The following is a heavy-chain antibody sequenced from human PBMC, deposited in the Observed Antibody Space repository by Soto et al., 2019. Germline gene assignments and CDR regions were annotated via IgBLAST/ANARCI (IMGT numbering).Heavy chain of an antibody. CDR2: IYYSGST. CDR1: GGSISSSSYY. V-gene: IGHV4-39*01. Sequence: QLQLQESGPGLVKPSETLSLTCTVSGGSISSSSYYWGWIRQPPGKGLEWIGSIYYSGSTYYNPSLKSRVTISVDTSKNQVSLKLSSVTAADTAVYYCARLPLDVVVVAATASYAFDIWGQGTMVTVSS. D-gene: IGHD2-15*01. CDR3: ARLPLDVVVVAATASYAFDI. J-gene: IGHJ3*02.